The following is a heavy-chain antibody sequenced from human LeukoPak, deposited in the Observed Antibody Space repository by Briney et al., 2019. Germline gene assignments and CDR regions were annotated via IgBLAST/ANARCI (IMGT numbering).Heavy chain of an antibody. V-gene: IGHV4-59*08. CDR1: GGSISSYY. CDR3: ARLGYYGSGSYGAIPYYYYYGMDV. J-gene: IGHJ6*02. D-gene: IGHD3-10*01. CDR2: IYYSGST. Sequence: SETLSLTCTVSGGSISSYYWSWIRQPPGKGLEWIGSIYYSGSTNYNPSLKSRVTISVDTSKNQFSLKLSSVTAADTAVYYCARLGYYGSGSYGAIPYYYYYGMDVWGQGTTVTVSS.